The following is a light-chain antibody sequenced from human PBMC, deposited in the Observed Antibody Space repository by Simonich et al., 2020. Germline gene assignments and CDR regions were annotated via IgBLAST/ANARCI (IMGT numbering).Light chain of an antibody. CDR2: KAS. CDR3: QQYNSYSRT. CDR1: QSISSW. V-gene: IGKV1-5*03. J-gene: IGKJ1*01. Sequence: DIQMTQSPSTLSASVGDRVTITCRASQSISSWLAWYQQKPGKAPKLLIYKASSFESVVPSRFSGSGSGTEFTLTISSLQPDDFATYYCQQYNSYSRTFGQGTKVEIK.